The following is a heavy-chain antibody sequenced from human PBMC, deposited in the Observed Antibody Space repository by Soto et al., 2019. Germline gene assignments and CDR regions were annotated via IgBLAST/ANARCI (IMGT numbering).Heavy chain of an antibody. V-gene: IGHV3-21*01. D-gene: IGHD4-17*01. J-gene: IGHJ6*02. Sequence: PGGSLRLSCAASGFTFSSYSINWVRQAPGKGLEWVSSISSSSSYIYYADSVKGRFTISRDNAKNSLYLQMNSLRAEDTAVYYCARDRPSTVTTIRYYYYGMDVWGQGTTVTVSS. CDR3: ARDRPSTVTTIRYYYYGMDV. CDR2: ISSSSSYI. CDR1: GFTFSSYS.